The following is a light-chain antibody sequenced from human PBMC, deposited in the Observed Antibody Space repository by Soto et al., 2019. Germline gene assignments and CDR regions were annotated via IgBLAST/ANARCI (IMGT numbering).Light chain of an antibody. CDR1: QSISNN. CDR3: QQYGYSAT. V-gene: IGKV3-15*01. Sequence: EIVMTQSPAILSVSPGERATLSCRASQSISNNLAWYQQKPGQAPRLLIYDAATRATAIPARFSGSGSGTDFTLTISRLEPEDFAVYFCQQYGYSATFGGGTRWIS. J-gene: IGKJ4*01. CDR2: DAA.